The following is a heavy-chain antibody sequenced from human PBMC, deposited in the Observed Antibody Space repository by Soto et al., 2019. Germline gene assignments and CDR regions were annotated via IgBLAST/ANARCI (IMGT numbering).Heavy chain of an antibody. CDR1: GGTFSSYA. CDR3: ARGGCISTCCHSTGWFDP. CDR2: IIPIFGTA. J-gene: IGHJ5*02. V-gene: IGHV1-69*13. Sequence: SVKVSCKASGGTFSSYALSWVRQAPGQGLEWMGGIIPIFGTANYAQKVQGRVTITADESTSTAYMELSSLRSEDTAVYYCARGGCISTCCHSTGWFDPWGQGTQVTVSS. D-gene: IGHD2-2*01.